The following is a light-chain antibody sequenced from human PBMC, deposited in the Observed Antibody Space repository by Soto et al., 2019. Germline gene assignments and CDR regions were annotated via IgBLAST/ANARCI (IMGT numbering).Light chain of an antibody. CDR2: GAS. J-gene: IGKJ1*01. CDR3: HHYGSSVRA. CDR1: QSIHNNY. Sequence: DIVLTQSPGTLSLSPGENATLSCRASQSIHNNYLAWLQQKPDQAPRLLLYGASDRSPGIPDGFAGRGSRTDFTLTILSLETEDFAMDHCHHYGSSVRAFGKGTPVEI. V-gene: IGKV3-20*01.